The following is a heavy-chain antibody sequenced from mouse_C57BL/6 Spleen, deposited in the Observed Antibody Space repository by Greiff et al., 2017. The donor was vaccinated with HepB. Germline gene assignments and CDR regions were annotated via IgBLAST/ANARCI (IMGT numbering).Heavy chain of an antibody. V-gene: IGHV1-15*01. CDR2: IDPETGGT. Sequence: VKLMESGAELVRPGASVTLSCKASGYTFTDYEMHWVKQTPVHGLEWIGAIDPETGGTAYNQKFKGKAILTADKSSSTAYMELRSLTSEDSAVYYCTRGGYSNYVYWYFDVWGTGTTVTVSS. J-gene: IGHJ1*03. CDR3: TRGGYSNYVYWYFDV. CDR1: GYTFTDYE. D-gene: IGHD2-5*01.